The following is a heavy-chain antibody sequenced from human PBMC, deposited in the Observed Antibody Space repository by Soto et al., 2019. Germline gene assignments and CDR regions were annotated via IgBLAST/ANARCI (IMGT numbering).Heavy chain of an antibody. Sequence: QVQLVQSGAEVKKPGSSVKVSCKASGVTFSSYAISWVRQAPGQGLEWMGGIIPIFGTANYAQKFQGRVTITADESTSTAYMELGSLSSEDTAVYYCATAPSIAVAGTQGFDYWGQGTLVTVSS. CDR1: GVTFSSYA. J-gene: IGHJ4*02. V-gene: IGHV1-69*01. CDR3: ATAPSIAVAGTQGFDY. D-gene: IGHD6-19*01. CDR2: IIPIFGTA.